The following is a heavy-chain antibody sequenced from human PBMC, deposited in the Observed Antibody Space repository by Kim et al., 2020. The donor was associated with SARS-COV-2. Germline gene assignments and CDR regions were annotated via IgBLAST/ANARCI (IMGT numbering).Heavy chain of an antibody. J-gene: IGHJ6*02. CDR2: IYPGDSDT. CDR1: GYSFTSYW. D-gene: IGHD6-13*01. Sequence: GESLKISCKGSGYSFTSYWIGWVRQMPGKGLEWMGIIYPGDSDTRYSPSFQGQVTISADKSISTAYLQWSSLKASDTAMYYCERPRYSSSWPYYYYGMDVWGQGTTVTVSS. V-gene: IGHV5-51*01. CDR3: ERPRYSSSWPYYYYGMDV.